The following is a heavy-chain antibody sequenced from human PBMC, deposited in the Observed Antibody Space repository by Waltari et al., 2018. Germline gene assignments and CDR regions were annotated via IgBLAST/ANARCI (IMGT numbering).Heavy chain of an antibody. CDR2: IKHSGST. V-gene: IGHV4-34*01. CDR3: ARGVGGARSNENWFDP. D-gene: IGHD1-1*01. Sequence: QVQLQQWGAGLLKPSATLSPSCAVYGASFSGYSWSWIRHPPGKGLELIGEIKHSGSTNYNPSLKSRVTISVDTSKNQFSLKLSSVTAADTAVYYCARGVGGARSNENWFDPWGQGTLVTVSS. CDR1: GASFSGYS. J-gene: IGHJ5*02.